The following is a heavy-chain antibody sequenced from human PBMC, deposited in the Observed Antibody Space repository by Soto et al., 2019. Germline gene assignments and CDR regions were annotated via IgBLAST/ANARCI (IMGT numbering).Heavy chain of an antibody. D-gene: IGHD3-3*01. CDR2: INPNSGGT. J-gene: IGHJ6*02. Sequence: AASVKVSCKSSGYTFTCYYMHCVLQAPGQGLDWVGWINPNSGGTNYAQKFQGWVTMTRDTSISTAYMELSRLRSDDTAVYYCARDRSSGYYDFWSGYFPPPYGMDVWGQGTTVTVSS. CDR1: GYTFTCYY. V-gene: IGHV1-2*04. CDR3: ARDRSSGYYDFWSGYFPPPYGMDV.